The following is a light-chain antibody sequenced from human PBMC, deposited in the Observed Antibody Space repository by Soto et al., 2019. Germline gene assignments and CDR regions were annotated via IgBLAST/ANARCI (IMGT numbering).Light chain of an antibody. CDR3: QKYNSVPLN. CDR2: AAS. V-gene: IGKV1-27*01. CDR1: QGISNY. Sequence: QMSPSPSPLSASVGAGVTIPCRASQGISNYLAWYQQKPGKVPKLLIYAASTLQSGVPSRFSGSGSGTDFTLTISRLQPEDVATYYCQKYNSVPLNFGGGTKVDIK. J-gene: IGKJ4*01.